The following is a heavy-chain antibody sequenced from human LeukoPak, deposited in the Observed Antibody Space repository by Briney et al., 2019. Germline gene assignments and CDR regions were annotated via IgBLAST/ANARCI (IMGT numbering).Heavy chain of an antibody. CDR3: ARDRPGRNYYYYHGMDV. Sequence: PSETLSLTCTVSGGSISSYYWSWIRQPPGKGLEWIGYIYYSGSTNYNPSLKSRVTISVDTSKNQFSLKLSSVTAADTAVYYCARDRPGRNYYYYHGMDVWGKGTTVTVSS. D-gene: IGHD6-6*01. J-gene: IGHJ6*04. V-gene: IGHV4-59*01. CDR2: IYYSGST. CDR1: GGSISSYY.